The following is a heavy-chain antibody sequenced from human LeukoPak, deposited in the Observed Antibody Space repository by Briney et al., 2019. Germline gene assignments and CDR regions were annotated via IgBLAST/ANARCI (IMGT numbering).Heavy chain of an antibody. J-gene: IGHJ4*02. CDR2: IYSGGST. CDR3: ARGRQWLEIAY. Sequence: GGSLRLSCAASGFSVTSDYMSWVRQAPGKGLEWVPVIYSGGSTYYADSVKGRFTISRDNSMNTPYLQMNSLRADDTAVYYCARGRQWLEIAYWGQGTLVAVSS. V-gene: IGHV3-53*01. D-gene: IGHD6-19*01. CDR1: GFSVTSDY.